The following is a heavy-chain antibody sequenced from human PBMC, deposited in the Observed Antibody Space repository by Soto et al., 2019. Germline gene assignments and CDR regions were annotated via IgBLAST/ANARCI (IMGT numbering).Heavy chain of an antibody. V-gene: IGHV1-69*02. CDR1: EDTFSIYT. Sequence: QFQLVQSGSEVKEPGSSVKISCKTSEDTFSIYTLSWVRQAPGQGLVWMGRVLPFVDVINYSQRFQGRVTITADRATITAYMELSSLTFENTAVYYCARDMKNSTWPNFDSWGPGTLVTVSS. D-gene: IGHD6-13*01. CDR2: VLPFVDVI. CDR3: ARDMKNSTWPNFDS. J-gene: IGHJ4*02.